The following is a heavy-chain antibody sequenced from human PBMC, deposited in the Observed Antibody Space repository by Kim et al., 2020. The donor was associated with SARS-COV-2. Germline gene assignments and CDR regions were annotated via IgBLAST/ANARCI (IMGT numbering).Heavy chain of an antibody. CDR3: ASGGALTVFNDN. CDR1: GFSFADYY. D-gene: IGHD3-16*01. CDR2: ITSGGEAI. Sequence: GGSLRLSCAASGFSFADYYMTWIRQAPGKGLEWVSYITSGGEAIYYADSVRGRFTISRDNTNNFLYLHMSSLRPEDTAVYYCASGGALTVFNDNWGQGTLITVSP. J-gene: IGHJ4*02. V-gene: IGHV3-11*01.